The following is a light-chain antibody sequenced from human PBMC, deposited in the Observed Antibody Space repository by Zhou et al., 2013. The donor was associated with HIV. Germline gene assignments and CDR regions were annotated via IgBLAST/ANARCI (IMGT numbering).Light chain of an antibody. CDR2: AAS. J-gene: IGKJ1*01. CDR1: QTISRY. Sequence: DIQMTQSPSSLSASIGDRVTITCRASQTISRYLNWYQQKPGKAPKLLIYAASSLQSGVPSRFSGSGSGTDFTLTISSLQPEDFATYYCQQSYSTLLWTFGQGTKVEIK. V-gene: IGKV1-39*01. CDR3: QQSYSTLLWT.